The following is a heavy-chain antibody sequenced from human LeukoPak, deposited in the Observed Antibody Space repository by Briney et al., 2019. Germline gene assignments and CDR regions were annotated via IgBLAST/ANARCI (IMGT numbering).Heavy chain of an antibody. CDR2: TYYRSKLYN. J-gene: IGHJ4*02. V-gene: IGHV6-1*01. Sequence: RSQTLSLTCAISGDIVSSNSAAWNWIRQSPSRGLEWLGRTYYRSKLYNDYAGSVKNRITINPDTSKNQFSLQLNSVTPEDTAVYYCARDSGSYRETRSFDYWGQGTLVTVSS. D-gene: IGHD1-26*01. CDR1: GDIVSSNSAA. CDR3: ARDSGSYRETRSFDY.